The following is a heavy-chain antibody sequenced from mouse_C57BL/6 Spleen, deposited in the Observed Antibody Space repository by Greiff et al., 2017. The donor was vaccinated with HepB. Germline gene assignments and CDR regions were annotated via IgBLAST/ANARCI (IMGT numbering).Heavy chain of an antibody. J-gene: IGHJ3*01. CDR3: AREWDETWFAY. CDR1: GYTFTSYW. CDR2: IDPSDSYT. V-gene: IGHV1-59*01. Sequence: QVQLQQSGAELVRPGTSVKLSCKASGYTFTSYWMHWVKQRPGQGLEWIGVIDPSDSYTNYNQKFKGKATLTVDTSSSTAYMQLSSLTSEDSAVYYCAREWDETWFAYWGQGTLVTVSA. D-gene: IGHD1-3*01.